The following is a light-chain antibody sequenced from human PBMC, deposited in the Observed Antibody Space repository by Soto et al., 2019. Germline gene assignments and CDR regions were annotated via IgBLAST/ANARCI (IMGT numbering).Light chain of an antibody. CDR3: QQYNDWPLT. V-gene: IGKV3-15*01. CDR2: GSS. Sequence: EIVMTQSPATLSVSPGERATLSCRASQSVSNNLAWYQQKPGQAPRLLIYGSSTRATGIPARFSGSGSATEFTLTISSLQSEDFAGYYCQQYNDWPLTFGGGTKVEIK. CDR1: QSVSNN. J-gene: IGKJ4*01.